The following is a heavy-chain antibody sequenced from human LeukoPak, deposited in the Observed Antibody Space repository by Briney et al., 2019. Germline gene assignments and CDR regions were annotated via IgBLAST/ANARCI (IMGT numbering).Heavy chain of an antibody. CDR2: IYYSGST. CDR3: ARRGYSYGLDY. J-gene: IGHJ4*02. V-gene: IGHV4-59*08. Sequence: SETLSLTCTVSGGSISSYYWSCIRQPPGKGLEWIGYIYYSGSTNYNPSLKSRVTISVDTSKNQFSLKLSSVTAADTAVYYCARRGYSYGLDYWGQGTLVTVSS. CDR1: GGSISSYY. D-gene: IGHD5-18*01.